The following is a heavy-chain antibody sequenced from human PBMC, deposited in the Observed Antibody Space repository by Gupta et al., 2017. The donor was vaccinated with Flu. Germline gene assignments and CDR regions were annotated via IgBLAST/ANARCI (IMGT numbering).Heavy chain of an antibody. V-gene: IGHV1-18*01. CDR1: GYTFTNNG. CDR2: ISADSGNT. CDR3: ARDLGDGNNWDFYYFGMDV. Sequence: QVQLVQSGAEVKKLGASVKVSCKASGYTFTNNGVSWVRQAPGQGLEWVGWISADSGNTHSAQRLQGRVTLTTDTSTSTAYMEIRSLRFDDTAVYYCARDLGDGNNWDFYYFGMDVWGQGTTVTISS. J-gene: IGHJ6*02. D-gene: IGHD1-1*01.